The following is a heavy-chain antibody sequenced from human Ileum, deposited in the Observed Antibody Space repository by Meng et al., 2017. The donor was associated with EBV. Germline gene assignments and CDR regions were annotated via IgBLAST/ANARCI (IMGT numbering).Heavy chain of an antibody. J-gene: IGHJ5*02. V-gene: IGHV1-8*02. D-gene: IGHD3-16*01. CDR1: GYTFINHD. CDR3: ARGSGAGGRDWFDP. Sequence: QVQWVQSGGGWKSRGASVKVSCKASGYTFINHDIDWFRQAPGQGLEWMGWMNSNSGNTGYGQKFQDRVTMTRNTSISTAYMELSSLTSEDTALYYCARGSGAGGRDWFDPWGQGTLVTVSS. CDR2: MNSNSGNT.